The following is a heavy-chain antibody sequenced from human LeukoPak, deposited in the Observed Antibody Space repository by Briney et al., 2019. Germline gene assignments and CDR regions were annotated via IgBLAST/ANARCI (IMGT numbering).Heavy chain of an antibody. CDR1: GVTFSSYG. Sequence: PGGCLRLSCAASGVTFSSYGMHWVRQARGKGLEGVADIWYDGSNKYYADSVKGRFTISREKTKNTLYVQMNSLRAEDTAVYYCARAMGSGSYRYYYGMDVWGKGTTVTVSS. J-gene: IGHJ6*04. CDR3: ARAMGSGSYRYYYGMDV. V-gene: IGHV3-33*01. CDR2: IWYDGSNK. D-gene: IGHD3-10*01.